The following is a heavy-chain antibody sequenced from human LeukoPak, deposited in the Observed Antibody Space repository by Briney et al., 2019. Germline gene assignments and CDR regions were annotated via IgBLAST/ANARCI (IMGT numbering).Heavy chain of an antibody. D-gene: IGHD2-15*01. J-gene: IGHJ4*02. CDR1: GIPFSSHG. CDR3: AKAPSGGSWRFDY. V-gene: IGHV3-30*02. Sequence: GGSPRLFCAGSGIPFSSHGMHWVRQAPGKGPEWGAIIRYDGSNKYYADSVKGRFTISRDNSKNTLYLQMNSLRAEDTAVYYCAKAPSGGSWRFDYWGQGTLVTVSS. CDR2: IRYDGSNK.